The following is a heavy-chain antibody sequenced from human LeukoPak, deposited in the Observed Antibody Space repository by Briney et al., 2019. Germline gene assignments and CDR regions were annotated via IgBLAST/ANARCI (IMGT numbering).Heavy chain of an antibody. V-gene: IGHV4-31*11. CDR2: ISNSGTT. CDR3: ARDVVVTSSPDAFDI. J-gene: IGHJ3*02. Sequence: PSETLSLTCAVSGDSVSSGGYRWTWLRQHPGKGLEWIGYISNSGTTSYNPSLKSRVSISVDTSNNQFSLRLSSVTAADTAVYYCARDVVVTSSPDAFDIWGQGTMVTVSS. CDR1: GDSVSSGGYR. D-gene: IGHD2-21*02.